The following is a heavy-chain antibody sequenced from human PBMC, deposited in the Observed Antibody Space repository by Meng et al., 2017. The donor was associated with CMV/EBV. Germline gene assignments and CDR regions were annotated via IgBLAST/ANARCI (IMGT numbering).Heavy chain of an antibody. D-gene: IGHD2-2*01. CDR3: ARDLSVVVPAAMGGTTAKNKLGYYYYGMDV. CDR1: GFTVSSNY. V-gene: IGHV3-66*02. Sequence: GGSLRLSCAASGFTVSSNYMSWVRQAPGKGLEWVSVIYSGGSTYYADSVKGRFTISRDNSKNTLYLQMNSLRAEDTAVYYCARDLSVVVPAAMGGTTAKNKLGYYYYGMDVWGQGTTVTVSS. CDR2: IYSGGST. J-gene: IGHJ6*02.